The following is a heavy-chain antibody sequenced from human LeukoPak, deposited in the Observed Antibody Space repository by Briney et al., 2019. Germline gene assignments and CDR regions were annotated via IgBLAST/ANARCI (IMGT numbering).Heavy chain of an antibody. Sequence: GGSLRLSCAASGFTFSDYYMSWIRQAPGKGLEWASYISDSSSYTNYADSVKGRFTISRDNARSSVYLQMNSLRAEDTAVYYCARAGDTMVTTGNLDYWGQGTLVTVSS. V-gene: IGHV3-11*05. J-gene: IGHJ4*02. D-gene: IGHD4-17*01. CDR2: ISDSSSYT. CDR1: GFTFSDYY. CDR3: ARAGDTMVTTGNLDY.